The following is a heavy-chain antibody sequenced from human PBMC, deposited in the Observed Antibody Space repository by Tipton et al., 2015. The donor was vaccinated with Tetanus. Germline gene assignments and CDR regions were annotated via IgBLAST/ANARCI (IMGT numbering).Heavy chain of an antibody. CDR3: ARDRAVAGIGYFQH. Sequence: SGFTFSSYGMHWVRQAPGKGLEWVAVIWYDGSNKYYADSVKGRFTISRDNSKNTLYLQMNSLRAEDTAVYYCARDRAVAGIGYFQHWGQGTLVTVSS. J-gene: IGHJ1*01. D-gene: IGHD6-19*01. CDR2: IWYDGSNK. CDR1: GFTFSSYG. V-gene: IGHV3-33*01.